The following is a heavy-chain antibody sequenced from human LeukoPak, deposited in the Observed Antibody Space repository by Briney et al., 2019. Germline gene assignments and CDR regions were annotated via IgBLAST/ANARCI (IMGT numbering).Heavy chain of an antibody. V-gene: IGHV3-21*04. J-gene: IGHJ5*02. CDR1: GFALKSYS. Sequence: GGSLRLSCAGSGFALKSYSLSWVRQAPGKGLEWVSSISSTSAYIYYADSVKGRFTISRDNVDNVVYLQMNSLGAEDTAVYYCARNKDAWELPFDPWGQGALVTVSS. CDR2: ISSTSAYI. CDR3: ARNKDAWELPFDP. D-gene: IGHD1-26*01.